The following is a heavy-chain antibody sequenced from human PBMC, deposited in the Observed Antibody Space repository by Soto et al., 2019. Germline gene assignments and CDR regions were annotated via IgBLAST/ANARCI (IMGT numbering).Heavy chain of an antibody. Sequence: QVQLQQWGAGLLKPSETLSLTCAVYGGSFSGYYWSWIRQPPGKGLEWIGEINHSGNTNYNPSLKRRVTLSINTSKNQFSLNLSSLTAADTAVYFCARHNYYGSGYYYFHYGMDVWGQGTTVTVSS. CDR2: INHSGNT. CDR3: ARHNYYGSGYYYFHYGMDV. D-gene: IGHD3-22*01. CDR1: GGSFSGYY. J-gene: IGHJ6*02. V-gene: IGHV4-34*01.